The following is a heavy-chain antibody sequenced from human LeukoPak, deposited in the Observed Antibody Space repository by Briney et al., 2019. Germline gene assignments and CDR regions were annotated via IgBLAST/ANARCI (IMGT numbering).Heavy chain of an antibody. V-gene: IGHV3-21*05. CDR1: GFTFSSYS. CDR3: ARDSDSSSWYLVGTPSKSYDY. Sequence: GGSLRLSCAASGFTFSSYSMNWVRQAPGKGLEWVSYISSSSSYIYYADSVKGRFTISRDNAKNSLYLQMNSLRAEDTAVYYCARDSDSSSWYLVGTPSKSYDYWGQGTLVTVSS. J-gene: IGHJ4*02. D-gene: IGHD6-13*01. CDR2: ISSSSSYI.